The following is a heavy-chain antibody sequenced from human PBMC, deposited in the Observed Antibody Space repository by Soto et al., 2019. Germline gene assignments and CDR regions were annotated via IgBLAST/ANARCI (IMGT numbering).Heavy chain of an antibody. D-gene: IGHD2-21*01. CDR2: IYPSDSDT. J-gene: IGHJ6*02. V-gene: IGHV5-51*01. CDR3: VMIPNSPTIYYDHSYGMDI. Sequence: PGEFQKISCPCSLYSFPIQWIGWVRQTPVKGREWMWSIYPSDSDTRYSPSFQAQVIISADKSIRTAYLAWSRLKASDSAMYYCVMIPNSPTIYYDHSYGMDIWGQGTTVTVSS. CDR1: LYSFPIQW.